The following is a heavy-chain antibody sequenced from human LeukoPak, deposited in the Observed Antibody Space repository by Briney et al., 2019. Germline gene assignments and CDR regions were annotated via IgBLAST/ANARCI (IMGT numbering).Heavy chain of an antibody. Sequence: SETLSLTCAVYGRSFSDYYWSWIRQPPGKGLEWIGEINHSGSTNYNPSLKSRVTISADTSKNQFSLNLSSVTAADTAVYYCARNIVLMVYAQNYFDYWGQGTLVTVSS. CDR1: GRSFSDYY. V-gene: IGHV4-34*01. J-gene: IGHJ4*02. CDR2: INHSGST. CDR3: ARNIVLMVYAQNYFDY. D-gene: IGHD2-8*01.